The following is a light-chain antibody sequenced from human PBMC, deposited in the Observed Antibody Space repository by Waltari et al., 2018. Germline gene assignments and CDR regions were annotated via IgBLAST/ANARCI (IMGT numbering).Light chain of an antibody. CDR1: QSLVHTDGHTY. J-gene: IGKJ1*01. V-gene: IGKV2-30*02. CDR3: MQATNWPLT. Sequence: DVVMTQSPLSLPVSLGQPASISCRSSQSLVHTDGHTYLNWFQQRPGQSPRRLIYKVSNRDSGAPDRFSGSGSGTAFTLKISRVEAEDVGIYYCMQATNWPLTFGQGTKVEIQ. CDR2: KVS.